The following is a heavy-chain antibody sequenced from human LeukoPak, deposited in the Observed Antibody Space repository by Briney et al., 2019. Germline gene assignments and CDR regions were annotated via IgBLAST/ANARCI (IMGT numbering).Heavy chain of an antibody. CDR2: INHSGST. D-gene: IGHD2-2*01. CDR3: ARGSNRCNLDP. CDR1: GGSFSGYY. Sequence: PSETLCLTCAVHGGSFSGYYWSWIRQPPGKGLEWIGEINHSGSTNYNPFLKSRVTISVDTSQNQFSLKLRSVTAADTAVYYCARGSNRCNLDPWGQGTLVTVSS. V-gene: IGHV4-34*01. J-gene: IGHJ5*02.